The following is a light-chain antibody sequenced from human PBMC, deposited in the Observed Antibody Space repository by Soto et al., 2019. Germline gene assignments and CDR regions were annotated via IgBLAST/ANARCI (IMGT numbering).Light chain of an antibody. CDR2: GAS. CDR1: QSVSSN. CDR3: QQYNNWPPYT. Sequence: EIVMTHSPATLSVSPGERATLSCRASQSVSSNLAWYQQKPGQAPRLLIYGASTRATGIPARFSGSGSGTEFTLTISSLQSEDFAVYYCQQYNNWPPYTFCQGTKLEIK. J-gene: IGKJ2*01. V-gene: IGKV3-15*01.